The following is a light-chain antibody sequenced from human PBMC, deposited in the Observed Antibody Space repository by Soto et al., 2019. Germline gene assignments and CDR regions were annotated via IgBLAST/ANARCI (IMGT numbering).Light chain of an antibody. CDR2: AAS. V-gene: IGKV1-9*01. CDR3: KKQGFT. Sequence: DIQLTQSPSFLSASVGDRVTITCRASQGISNFLAWYQQKPGEAPKLLIYAASTLQSGVPSRFSGSGSGTEFALTISSLQPGDFATYYCKKQGFTFGPGTKVDIK. J-gene: IGKJ3*01. CDR1: QGISNF.